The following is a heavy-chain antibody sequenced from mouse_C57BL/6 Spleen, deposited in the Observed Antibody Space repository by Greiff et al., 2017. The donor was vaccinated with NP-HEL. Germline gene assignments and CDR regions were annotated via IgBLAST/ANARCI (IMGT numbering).Heavy chain of an antibody. CDR2: INPNNGGT. D-gene: IGHD3-2*02. V-gene: IGHV1-26*01. CDR1: GYTFTDYY. Sequence: EVQLQQSGPELVKPGASVKISCKASGYTFTDYYMNWVKQSHGKSLEWIGDINPNNGGTSYNQKFKGKATLTVDKSSSTAYMELRSLTSEDSAVYYCASGGLTAQATIMDYWGQGTSVTVSS. J-gene: IGHJ4*01. CDR3: ASGGLTAQATIMDY.